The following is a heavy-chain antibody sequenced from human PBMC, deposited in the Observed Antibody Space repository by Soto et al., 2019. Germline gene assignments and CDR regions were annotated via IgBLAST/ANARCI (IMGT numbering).Heavy chain of an antibody. V-gene: IGHV1-69*01. D-gene: IGHD1-26*01. CDR2: IIPVSGPA. Sequence: QVRLVQSGAEVKKPGSSVKVSCKASGGTLNNYVLNWVRQAPGQGLEWMGAIIPVSGPADYAQWFQGRVTITADLSTATVYMELSSLTSDDTAVYYCAGGTWEPHWGQGTLVTVSS. CDR1: GGTLNNYV. CDR3: AGGTWEPH. J-gene: IGHJ4*02.